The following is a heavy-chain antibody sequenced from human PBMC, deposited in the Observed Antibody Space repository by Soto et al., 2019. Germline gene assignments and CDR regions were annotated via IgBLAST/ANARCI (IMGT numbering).Heavy chain of an antibody. CDR1: GGFFCGYY. CDR3: ARGFNSGSYFVCYYFDY. V-gene: IGHV4-34*01. CDR2: INHSGST. J-gene: IGHJ4*02. D-gene: IGHD1-26*01. Sequence: PSGTLSLTCAVYGGFFCGYYWSWIRQPPGKGLEWIGEINHSGSTNYNPSLKSRVTISVDTSKNQFSLKLSSVTAAETAVYYCARGFNSGSYFVCYYFDYWRQGTLVTVSS.